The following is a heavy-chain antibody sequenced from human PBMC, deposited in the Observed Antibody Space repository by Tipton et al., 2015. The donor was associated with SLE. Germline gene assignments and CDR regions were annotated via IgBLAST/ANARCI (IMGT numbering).Heavy chain of an antibody. V-gene: IGHV4-59*12. D-gene: IGHD6-13*01. CDR2: IYYSGST. J-gene: IGHJ4*02. CDR1: GGSISSYY. CDR3: AVTGGSSWSYFDY. Sequence: TLSLTCTVSGGSISSYYWSWIRQPPGKGLEWIGYIYYSGSTNYDPSLKSRVTISVDTSKNQFSLKLSSMTAADTAVYYCAVTGGSSWSYFDYWGQGILVTVSS.